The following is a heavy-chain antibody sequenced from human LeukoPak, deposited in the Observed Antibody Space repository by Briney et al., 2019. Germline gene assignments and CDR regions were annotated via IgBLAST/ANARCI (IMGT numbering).Heavy chain of an antibody. CDR3: ARGQKWQLLHYYYYYMDV. D-gene: IGHD2-15*01. CDR1: GYTFTSYD. Sequence: GASVKVSCKASGYTFTSYDINWVRQATGQGLEWMGWMNPNSGNTGYAQKFQGRVTMTRNTSISTAYMELSSLRSEDTAVYYCARGQKWQLLHYYYYYMDVWGKGTTVTVPS. J-gene: IGHJ6*03. CDR2: MNPNSGNT. V-gene: IGHV1-8*01.